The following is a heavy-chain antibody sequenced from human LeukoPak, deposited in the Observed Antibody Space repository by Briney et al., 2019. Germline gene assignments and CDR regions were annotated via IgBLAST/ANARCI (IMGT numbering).Heavy chain of an antibody. J-gene: IGHJ4*02. CDR1: GFNFSDYF. D-gene: IGHD5-12*01. Sequence: GGSLRLSCGASGFNFSDYFMSWIRQAPGKGLQWLAYISKTGRGIEYAESVRGRFTIPRDNAKNSVFLQMDSLRAEDTAVYFCATVRYSTIWSFEFDNWGQGALVTVSS. CDR2: ISKTGRGI. V-gene: IGHV3-11*01. CDR3: ATVRYSTIWSFEFDN.